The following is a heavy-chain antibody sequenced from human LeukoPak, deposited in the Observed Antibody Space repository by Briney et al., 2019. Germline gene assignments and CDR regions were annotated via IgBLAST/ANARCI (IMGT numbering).Heavy chain of an antibody. CDR2: ISGSGGST. Sequence: GGSLRLSCAASGFTFSSYAMSWVRQAPEKGLEWVSAISGSGGSTYYADSGKGRFTISRDNSKNTLYLQMNSLRAEDTAVYYCAKGYYGDYPAYFDLWGRGTLVTVSS. V-gene: IGHV3-23*01. D-gene: IGHD4-17*01. CDR3: AKGYYGDYPAYFDL. J-gene: IGHJ2*01. CDR1: GFTFSSYA.